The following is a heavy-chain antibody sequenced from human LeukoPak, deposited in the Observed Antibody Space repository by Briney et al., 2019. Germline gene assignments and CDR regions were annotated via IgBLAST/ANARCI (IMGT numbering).Heavy chain of an antibody. CDR3: AKFALRYCSGGSCHPFDY. CDR1: GFTFSSYG. J-gene: IGHJ4*02. Sequence: GGSLRLSCAASGFTFSSYGMSWVRQAPGKGLEWVSAISGSGGSTYYADSVKGRFITSRDNSKNTLYLQMNSLRAEDTAVYYCAKFALRYCSGGSCHPFDYWGQGTLVTVSS. D-gene: IGHD2-15*01. CDR2: ISGSGGST. V-gene: IGHV3-23*01.